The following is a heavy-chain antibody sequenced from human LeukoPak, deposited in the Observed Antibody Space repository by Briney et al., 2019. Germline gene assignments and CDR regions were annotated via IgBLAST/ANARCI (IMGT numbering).Heavy chain of an antibody. CDR3: VRDRGTYRPIDY. CDR2: ISYTGTYI. V-gene: IGHV3-21*04. Sequence: PGGSLRLSCAASAFSLSAYNMNWVRQAPGKGLEWVSSISYTGTYIYYAGSVKGRFTISRDNAQNSLYLQMNSLRAEDTAIYYCVRDRGTYRPIDYWGQGTLVTVSS. CDR1: AFSLSAYN. D-gene: IGHD1-26*01. J-gene: IGHJ4*02.